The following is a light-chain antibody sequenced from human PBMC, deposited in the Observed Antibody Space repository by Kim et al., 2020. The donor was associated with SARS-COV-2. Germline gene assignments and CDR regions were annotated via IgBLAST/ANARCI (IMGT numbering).Light chain of an antibody. CDR2: EAS. Sequence: EVVMTQSPATLSVSPGERATLSCGASQSVNRNLAWYRQIPGQAPGLLIYEASTRATGIPARISGSGSGTEFTLTISSLQSEDFGVYYCQQYRKWPLTFGQGTRLEIK. J-gene: IGKJ5*01. CDR1: QSVNRN. V-gene: IGKV3-15*01. CDR3: QQYRKWPLT.